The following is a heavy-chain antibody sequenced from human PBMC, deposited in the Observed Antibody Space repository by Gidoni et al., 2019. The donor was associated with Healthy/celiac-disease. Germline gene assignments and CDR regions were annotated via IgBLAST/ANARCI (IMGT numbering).Heavy chain of an antibody. D-gene: IGHD6-13*01. CDR3: AKGRLSYCSSWYWVFDY. Sequence: EVQLLESGGGLVQPGVSLRLSCAAYGFTVSSYAMSWVRQAQGKGLEWVSAITGSGGRTYSAVSVMGRFTISRDNSKNTLYLRMTSLRAEDTAVYYCAKGRLSYCSSWYWVFDYWGKGTLVTVSS. V-gene: IGHV3-23*01. J-gene: IGHJ4*02. CDR1: GFTVSSYA. CDR2: ITGSGGRT.